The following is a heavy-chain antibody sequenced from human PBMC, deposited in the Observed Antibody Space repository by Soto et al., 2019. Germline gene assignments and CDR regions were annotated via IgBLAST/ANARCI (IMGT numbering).Heavy chain of an antibody. CDR3: ARGINWNSNWFDP. Sequence: QVQLVQSGAEVKRPGASVKVSCKTSGYTFTNYYIHWVRQAPGQGLEWMGWINPNSGGTNFAQKFQGRVTMTRDTSINTAYMQLSSLSSDDTAVYYCARGINWNSNWFDPWGQGTLVTVSS. CDR2: INPNSGGT. D-gene: IGHD1-1*01. V-gene: IGHV1-2*02. J-gene: IGHJ5*02. CDR1: GYTFTNYY.